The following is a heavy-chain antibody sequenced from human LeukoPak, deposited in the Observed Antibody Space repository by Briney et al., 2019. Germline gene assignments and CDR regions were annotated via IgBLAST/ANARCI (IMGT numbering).Heavy chain of an antibody. CDR2: INPSGGST. CDR1: GYTFTSYY. D-gene: IGHD6-6*01. V-gene: IGHV1-46*01. CDR3: AREEPAIAARLLDY. Sequence: ASVKVSCKASGYTFTSYYMHWVRQAPGRGLEWMGIINPSGGSTNYARNFQGRVTMTRDTSTSTVYMELSSLRSEDTAVYYCAREEPAIAARLLDYWGQGTLVTVSS. J-gene: IGHJ4*02.